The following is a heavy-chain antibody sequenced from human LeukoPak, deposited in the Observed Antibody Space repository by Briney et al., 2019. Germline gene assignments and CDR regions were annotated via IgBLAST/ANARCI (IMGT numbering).Heavy chain of an antibody. CDR2: IYYSGST. CDR1: GDSISSYY. CDR3: ARGFDAFDI. J-gene: IGHJ3*02. V-gene: IGHV4-59*01. Sequence: SETLPLTCTVSGDSISSYYWTWIRQPPGKVLEWIGSIYYSGSTNYNRSLETRVTISVDTSKNQFPLKLTSVTAADTAVYYCARGFDAFDIWGQGTMVTVSS.